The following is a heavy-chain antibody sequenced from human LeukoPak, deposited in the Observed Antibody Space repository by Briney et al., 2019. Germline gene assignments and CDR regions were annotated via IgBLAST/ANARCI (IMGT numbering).Heavy chain of an antibody. CDR2: IYYSGST. Sequence: PSETLSLTCTVSGGSISSGGYYWSWIRQHPGKGLEWIGYIYYSGSTYYNPSLKSRATISVDTSKNQFSLKLSSVTAADTAVYYCARVQRGVTTVTLFYYYYYMDVRGKGTTVTVSS. V-gene: IGHV4-31*03. CDR3: ARVQRGVTTVTLFYYYYYMDV. J-gene: IGHJ6*03. D-gene: IGHD4-11*01. CDR1: GGSISSGGYY.